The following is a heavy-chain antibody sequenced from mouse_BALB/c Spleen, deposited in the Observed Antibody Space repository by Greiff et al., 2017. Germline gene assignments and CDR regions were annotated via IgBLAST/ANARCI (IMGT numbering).Heavy chain of an antibody. CDR3: ARSGGNHEAY. Sequence: QVQLQQSGPELVKPGASVKISCKASGYAFSSSWMNWVKQRPGQGLERIGRIYPGDGDTNYNGKFKGKATLTADKSSSTAYMQLSSLTSVDSAVYFCARSGGNHEAYWGRGTLVTVSA. CDR2: IYPGDGDT. D-gene: IGHD2-1*01. J-gene: IGHJ3*01. V-gene: IGHV1-82*01. CDR1: GYAFSSSW.